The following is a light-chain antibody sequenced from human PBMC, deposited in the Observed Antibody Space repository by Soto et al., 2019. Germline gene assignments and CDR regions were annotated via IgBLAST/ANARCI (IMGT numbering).Light chain of an antibody. CDR2: KAS. V-gene: IGKV1-5*03. J-gene: IGKJ4*01. CDR3: QQYNSYSLT. CDR1: QSISSW. Sequence: DIQRTQSPSTLSASVGDRVTITCRASQSISSWLAWYQQKPGKDPKLLIYKASSLESGVPSRFSGSGSGTEFTLTISSLQPDDFATYYCQQYNSYSLTFGGGTKVDI.